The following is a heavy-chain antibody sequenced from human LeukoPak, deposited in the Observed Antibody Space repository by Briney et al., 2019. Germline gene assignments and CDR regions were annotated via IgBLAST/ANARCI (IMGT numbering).Heavy chain of an antibody. D-gene: IGHD3-16*01. J-gene: IGHJ6*03. CDR3: ARDYAATPYYYYMDV. V-gene: IGHV1-46*01. CDR2: INPSGGST. Sequence: ASVKVSCKASGYTFTSYYMHWVRQAPGQGLEWMGIINPSGGSTSYAQKFQGRVTMTRDTSTSTVYMELSSLRSEDTAVYYCARDYAATPYYYYMDVWGKGTTVTISS. CDR1: GYTFTSYY.